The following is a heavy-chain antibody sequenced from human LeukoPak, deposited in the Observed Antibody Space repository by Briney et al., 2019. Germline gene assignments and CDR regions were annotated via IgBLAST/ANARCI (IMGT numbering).Heavy chain of an antibody. V-gene: IGHV4-59*08. CDR3: ARHRGYYDFWSGWAPTPAPNWFDP. CDR2: IYYSGST. CDR1: GGSISSYY. J-gene: IGHJ5*02. Sequence: KPSETLSLTCTVSGGSISSYYWSWIRQPPRKGLEWIGYIYYSGSTNYNPSLKSRGTISVDTSKNQSSLKLSSVTAADTAVYYCARHRGYYDFWSGWAPTPAPNWFDPWGQGTLVTVSS. D-gene: IGHD3-3*01.